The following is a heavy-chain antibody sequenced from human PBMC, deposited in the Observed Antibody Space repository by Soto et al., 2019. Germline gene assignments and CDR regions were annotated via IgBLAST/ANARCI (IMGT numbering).Heavy chain of an antibody. CDR2: IKQDGSEK. D-gene: IGHD2-2*01. CDR1: GFTFSSYW. J-gene: IGHJ3*02. V-gene: IGHV3-7*03. Sequence: GGSLRLSCAASGFTFSSYWMSWVRQAPGKGLEWVANIKQDGSEKYYVYSVKGRFTISRDNAKNSLYLQMNSLRAEDTAVYYCARDGAGYCSSTSCYDAFDIWGQGTMVTVSS. CDR3: ARDGAGYCSSTSCYDAFDI.